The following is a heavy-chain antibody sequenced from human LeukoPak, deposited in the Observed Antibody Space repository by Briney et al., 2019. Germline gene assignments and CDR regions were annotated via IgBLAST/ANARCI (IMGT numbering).Heavy chain of an antibody. V-gene: IGHV3-23*01. D-gene: IGHD6-13*01. CDR3: ATTPIAAAGTSAVDY. CDR2: ISGSGAST. J-gene: IGHJ4*02. Sequence: GGSLRLSCAASGITFSSYAMSWVRQAPGKGLEWVSAISGSGASTYYSDSVKGRFTISRDNSKNTLYLHMNSLRAEDTAVYYCATTPIAAAGTSAVDYWGQGTLVTVSS. CDR1: GITFSSYA.